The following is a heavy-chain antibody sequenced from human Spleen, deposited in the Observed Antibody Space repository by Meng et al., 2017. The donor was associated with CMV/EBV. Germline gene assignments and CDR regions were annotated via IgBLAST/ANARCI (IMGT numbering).Heavy chain of an antibody. J-gene: IGHJ5*02. D-gene: IGHD3-3*01. CDR1: GYSISSGYY. Sequence: SETLSLTCTVSGYSISSGYYWGWIRQPPGKGLEWIGYIYYSGSTYYNPSLKSRVTISVDTSKNQFSLKLSSVTAADTAVYYCARDLRFPDNWFDPWGQGTLVPSPQ. V-gene: IGHV4-38-2*02. CDR3: ARDLRFPDNWFDP. CDR2: IYYSGST.